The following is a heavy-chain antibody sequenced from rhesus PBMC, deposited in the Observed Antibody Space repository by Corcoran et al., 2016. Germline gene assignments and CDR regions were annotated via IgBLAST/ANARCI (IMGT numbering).Heavy chain of an antibody. D-gene: IGHD1-26*01. CDR2: IYGSGSST. CDR3: ASAGNWNYGGFDY. V-gene: IGHV4-169*02. J-gene: IGHJ4*01. Sequence: QLQLQESGPGLVKPSETLSVTCAVSGGSISSSYWSWIRQAPGKGLEWIGYIYGSGSSTNYNPSLKSRGTLSVDTAKNQLCLKLSYVTAADTAVYYCASAGNWNYGGFDYWGQGVLVTVSS. CDR1: GGSISSSY.